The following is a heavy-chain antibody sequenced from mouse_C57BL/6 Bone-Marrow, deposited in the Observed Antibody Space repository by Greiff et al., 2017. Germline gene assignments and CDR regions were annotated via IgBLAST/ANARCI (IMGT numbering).Heavy chain of an antibody. CDR1: GYTFTSYG. CDR2: IYPRSGNT. CDR3: AREGMGLRLYAMDY. V-gene: IGHV1-81*01. J-gene: IGHJ4*01. Sequence: QVHVKQSGAELARPGASVKLSCKASGYTFTSYGISWVKQRTGQGLEWIGEIYPRSGNTYYNEKFKGKATLTADKSSSTAYMELRSLTSEDSAVYFCAREGMGLRLYAMDYWGQGTSVTVSS. D-gene: IGHD1-1*01.